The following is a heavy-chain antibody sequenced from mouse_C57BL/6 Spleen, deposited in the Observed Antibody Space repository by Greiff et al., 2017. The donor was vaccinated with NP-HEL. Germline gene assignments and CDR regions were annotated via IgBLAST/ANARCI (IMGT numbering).Heavy chain of an antibody. V-gene: IGHV1-69*01. CDR1: GYTFTSYW. Sequence: QVQLQQPGAELVMPGASVKLSCKASGYTFTSYWMHWVKQRPGQGLEWIGEIDPSDSYTNYNQKFKGKSTLTVDKSSSTDYMQLSSLTSEDSAVYYCERVGTGWGAMEYWGQGTSVTVAS. D-gene: IGHD2-14*01. CDR2: IDPSDSYT. J-gene: IGHJ4*01. CDR3: ERVGTGWGAMEY.